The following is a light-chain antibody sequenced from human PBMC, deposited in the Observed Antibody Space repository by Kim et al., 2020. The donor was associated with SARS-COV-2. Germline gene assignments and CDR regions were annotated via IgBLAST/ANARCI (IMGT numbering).Light chain of an antibody. CDR2: GAS. CDR1: QDISNH. CDR3: QQSNSYPLT. Sequence: DIQMTQSPSSLSASLGDRVTITCRASQDISNHLAWFQQKPGKAPKSLIYGASTLQSGIPSKFSGSGSGTDFTLTISSLQPEDFATYYSQQSNSYPLTFFGGTKLVIK. J-gene: IGKJ4*01. V-gene: IGKV1-16*02.